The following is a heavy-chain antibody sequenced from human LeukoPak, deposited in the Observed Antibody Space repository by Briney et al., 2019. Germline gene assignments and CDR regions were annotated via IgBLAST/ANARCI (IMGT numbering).Heavy chain of an antibody. CDR2: ISTSSTYI. J-gene: IGHJ6*04. Sequence: GGSLRLSCAASGFTFSSYSMNWVRQAPGKGLEWVSSISTSSTYIYYADSLKGRFTISRDNAKNSLYLQMHGLRADDTAVYYCARDLIVGATYYYAMDVWGKGTTVTVSS. CDR1: GFTFSSYS. V-gene: IGHV3-21*01. CDR3: ARDLIVGATYYYAMDV. D-gene: IGHD3-10*01.